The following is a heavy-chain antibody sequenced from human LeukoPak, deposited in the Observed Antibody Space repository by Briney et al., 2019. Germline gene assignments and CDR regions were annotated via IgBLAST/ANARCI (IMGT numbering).Heavy chain of an antibody. CDR3: ARERSITIFGEGRYYGMDV. CDR2: INWNGGST. CDR1: GFTFDDYG. Sequence: GGSLRLSCAASGFTFDDYGMSWVRQAPGKGLEWVSGINWNGGSTGYADSVKGRFTISRDNAKNSLYLQMNSLRAEDTAVYYCARERSITIFGEGRYYGMDVWGQGTTVTVSS. D-gene: IGHD3-3*01. V-gene: IGHV3-20*04. J-gene: IGHJ6*02.